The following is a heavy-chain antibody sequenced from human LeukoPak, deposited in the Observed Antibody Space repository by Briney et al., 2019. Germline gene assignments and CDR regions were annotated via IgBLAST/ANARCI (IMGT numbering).Heavy chain of an antibody. V-gene: IGHV3-7*03. Sequence: GGSLTLSCAASGFTFSSYWMSWVRQAPGKGLEWVANIKQDGSEKDYVDSGKVRFTISGDNAKNSLYLQMNSLRAEDTAVYYCARDQRLLWLGELMYYFDYWGQGTLVTVSS. CDR2: IKQDGSEK. J-gene: IGHJ4*02. CDR1: GFTFSSYW. CDR3: ARDQRLLWLGELMYYFDY. D-gene: IGHD3-10*01.